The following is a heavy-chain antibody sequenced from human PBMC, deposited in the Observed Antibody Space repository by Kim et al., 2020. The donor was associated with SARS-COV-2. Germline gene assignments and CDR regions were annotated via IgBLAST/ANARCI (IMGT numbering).Heavy chain of an antibody. CDR3: AREFRPWYFDL. J-gene: IGHJ2*01. Sequence: SETLSLTCSVSAGDSVNSTASYWTWIRQPPGKGLEWIGNIYHSGSTKYNPSLESRVTMSIDTSKNHFSLNLRSVTAADTAIYYCAREFRPWYFDLWGRGTLVTVSS. CDR1: AGDSVNSTASY. CDR2: IYHSGST. V-gene: IGHV4-61*03.